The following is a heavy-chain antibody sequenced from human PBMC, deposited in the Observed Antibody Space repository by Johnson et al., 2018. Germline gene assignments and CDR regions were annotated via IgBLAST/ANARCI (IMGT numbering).Heavy chain of an antibody. CDR1: GFTFSDYY. CDR3: ASDSSGYYSWEAFDI. D-gene: IGHD3-22*01. J-gene: IGHJ3*02. V-gene: IGHV3-11*04. CDR2: ISSSGSTI. Sequence: VQLLESGGGLVKPGGSLRLSCAASGFTFSDYYMSWIRQAPGKGLEWVSYISSSGSTIYYADSVKGRFIISRDNAKNSLYLQMNSLRAEDTAVYYCASDSSGYYSWEAFDIWGQGTMVTVSS.